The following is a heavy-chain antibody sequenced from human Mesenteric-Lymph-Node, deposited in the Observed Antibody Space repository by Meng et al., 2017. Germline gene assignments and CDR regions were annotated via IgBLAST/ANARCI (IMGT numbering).Heavy chain of an antibody. CDR2: INSDGSST. D-gene: IGHD4-17*01. CDR3: AHYGELVAFGI. CDR1: GLTFSCYW. V-gene: IGHV3-74*02. J-gene: IGHJ3*02. Sequence: VQLVESGGGLVHPGGSLLVSRAASGLTFSCYWMHGVREAPGKGLVSVSRINSDGSSTTYADSVKGRFTISRDNAKNTLYLQMNSLRADDTAVYHCAHYGELVAFGIWGQGTMVTVSS.